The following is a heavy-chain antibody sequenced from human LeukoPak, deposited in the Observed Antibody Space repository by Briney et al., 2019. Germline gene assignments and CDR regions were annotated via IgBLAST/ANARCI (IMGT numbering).Heavy chain of an antibody. CDR2: MYSSGST. CDR3: AREGGPYSSTLRGQ. V-gene: IGHV3-53*01. Sequence: GGSLRLSCAVSGFTVSVNYMSWVRQAPGKGLEWVSVMYSSGSTDYADSVKGRFTISRDNSKNTLYLQMNGLRAEDTAVYYCAREGGPYSSTLRGQWGQGTLVTVSS. D-gene: IGHD6-19*01. J-gene: IGHJ4*02. CDR1: GFTVSVNY.